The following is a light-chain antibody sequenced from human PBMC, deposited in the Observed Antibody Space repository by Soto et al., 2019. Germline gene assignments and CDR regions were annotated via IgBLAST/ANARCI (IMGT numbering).Light chain of an antibody. V-gene: IGKV1-5*01. CDR2: GAS. Sequence: DIQMTQSPSTLSASVGDRVTITCRASQSISSWLAWYQQKPGKAPKLLIYGASSLESGVPSRFSGSGSVTKFPLTINSLQPDVFALYSCQQNSSSSPLFGRGTKREI. CDR3: QQNSSSSPL. J-gene: IGKJ2*01. CDR1: QSISSW.